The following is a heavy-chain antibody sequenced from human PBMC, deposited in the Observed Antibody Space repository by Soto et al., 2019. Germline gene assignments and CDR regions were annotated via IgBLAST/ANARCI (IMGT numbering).Heavy chain of an antibody. V-gene: IGHV3-7*03. D-gene: IGHD5-12*01. J-gene: IGHJ4*02. CDR1: GFTFSSYW. Sequence: PGGSLRLSCAASGFTFSSYWMYWVRQAPGKGLEWVANIKQDGSEKYYVDSVKGRFTISRDNAKNSLYLQMNSLRAEDTAVYYCARSPDVEMATIGEYFDYWGQGTLVTVSS. CDR2: IKQDGSEK. CDR3: ARSPDVEMATIGEYFDY.